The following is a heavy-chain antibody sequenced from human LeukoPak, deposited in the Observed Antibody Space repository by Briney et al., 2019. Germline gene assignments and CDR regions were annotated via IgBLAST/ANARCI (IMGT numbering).Heavy chain of an antibody. J-gene: IGHJ3*02. V-gene: IGHV1-2*02. CDR1: GYTFTGYY. Sequence: ASVKVSCKASGYTFTGYYMHWVRQAPGQGLEWMGWINPNSGGTNYAQKFQGRVTMTRHTSISTAYMELSRLRSDDTAVYYCARGSGYDSDAFDIWGQGTMVTVSS. CDR2: INPNSGGT. D-gene: IGHD5-12*01. CDR3: ARGSGYDSDAFDI.